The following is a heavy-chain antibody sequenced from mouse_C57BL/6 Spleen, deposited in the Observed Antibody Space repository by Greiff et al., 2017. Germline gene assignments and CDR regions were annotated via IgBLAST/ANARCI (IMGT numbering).Heavy chain of an antibody. CDR3: ARGTGGAMDY. CDR2: ISYDGSN. CDR1: GYSITSGYY. V-gene: IGHV3-6*01. Sequence: EVKLVESGPGLVKPSQSLSLTCSVTGYSITSGYYWNWIRQFPGNKLEWMGYISYDGSNNYNPSLKNRISITRDTSKNQFFLKLNSVTTEDTATYYCARGTGGAMDYWGQGTSVTVSS. J-gene: IGHJ4*01.